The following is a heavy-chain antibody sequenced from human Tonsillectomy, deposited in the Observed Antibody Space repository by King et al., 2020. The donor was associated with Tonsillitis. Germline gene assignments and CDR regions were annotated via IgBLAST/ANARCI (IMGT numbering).Heavy chain of an antibody. CDR2: ISGSGGST. D-gene: IGHD4-17*01. J-gene: IGHJ4*02. Sequence: VQLVESGGGLVQPGGSLRLSCAASGFTFSSYAMSWVRQAPGKGLEWVSAISGSGGSTYYADSVKGRFTISRDNSKNTLYLQMNSLRAEDTAVYYCAKSPIIQDYGDYLFDHWGQGTLVTVSS. CDR3: AKSPIIQDYGDYLFDH. CDR1: GFTFSSYA. V-gene: IGHV3-23*04.